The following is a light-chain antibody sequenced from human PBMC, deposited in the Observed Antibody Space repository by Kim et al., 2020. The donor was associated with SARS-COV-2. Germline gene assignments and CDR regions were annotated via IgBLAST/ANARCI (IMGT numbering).Light chain of an antibody. J-gene: IGKJ5*01. V-gene: IGKV2D-29*01. CDR3: VQNLQFPT. CDR1: QSLLHTDGKTY. CDR2: EVS. Sequence: DIVMTQTPLSLSVTPGQPASISCKSTQSLLHTDGKTYFHWYLQKAGQPPQLLIHEVSSRFSGVPDRFSGSGSGTDFTLKISRVASEDVGVYYCVQNLQFPTFGQGTRLEIK.